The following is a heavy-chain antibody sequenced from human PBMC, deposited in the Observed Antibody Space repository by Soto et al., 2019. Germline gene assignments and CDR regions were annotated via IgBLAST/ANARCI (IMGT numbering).Heavy chain of an antibody. CDR1: GFSLSTSGVG. CDR2: IYWDDDK. CDR3: THTMTTLTTDFDY. Sequence: QITLKESGPTLVKPTQTLTLTRTFSGFSLSTSGVGVGWVRQPPGKALEWLALIYWDDDKRYSPSLKSRLTITKDTSENQVVLTMTNMDPVDTATYYCTHTMTTLTTDFDYWGQGTLVTVSS. D-gene: IGHD4-17*01. J-gene: IGHJ4*02. V-gene: IGHV2-5*02.